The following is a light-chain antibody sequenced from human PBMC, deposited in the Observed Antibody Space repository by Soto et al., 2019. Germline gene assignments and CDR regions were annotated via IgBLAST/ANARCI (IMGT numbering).Light chain of an antibody. J-gene: IGKJ2*01. CDR1: QSVSSSY. CDR2: GAS. Sequence: EIVLTQSPGTLSLSPGDRATLSCRASQSVSSSYLAWYQQKPGQAPRLLIDGASSRATRIPDRFSGSGSGKDFTLTINRLEPEGVAVYYYQLYPGYPLGQGHKLEIK. V-gene: IGKV3-20*01. CDR3: QLYPGYP.